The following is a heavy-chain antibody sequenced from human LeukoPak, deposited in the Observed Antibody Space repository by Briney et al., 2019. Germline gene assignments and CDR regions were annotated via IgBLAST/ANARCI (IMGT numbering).Heavy chain of an antibody. CDR2: ISAYNGHT. D-gene: IGHD5-24*01. CDR1: YYTFISYG. Sequence: ASVKVSCKASYYTFISYGISWVRQAPGQGLEWMGWISAYNGHTNYAQNLQGRVTMTTDTSTSTAYMELRSLRSDDTAVYYCARLYLPATRFDYWGQGTLVTVSS. J-gene: IGHJ4*02. V-gene: IGHV1-18*01. CDR3: ARLYLPATRFDY.